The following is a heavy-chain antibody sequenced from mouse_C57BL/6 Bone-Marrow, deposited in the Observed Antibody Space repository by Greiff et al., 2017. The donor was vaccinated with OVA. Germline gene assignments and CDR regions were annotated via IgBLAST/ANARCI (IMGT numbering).Heavy chain of an antibody. CDR3: ERGWLLLGVY. J-gene: IGHJ2*01. Sequence: EVMLVESGGDLVKPGGSLKLSCAASGFTFSSYGMSWVRQTPDKRLEWVATISSGGSYTYYPDSVKGRFTISRDNAKNTLYLQMSSLKSEDTAMYDCERGWLLLGVYWGQGTTLTVSS. V-gene: IGHV5-6*01. CDR2: ISSGGSYT. CDR1: GFTFSSYG. D-gene: IGHD2-3*01.